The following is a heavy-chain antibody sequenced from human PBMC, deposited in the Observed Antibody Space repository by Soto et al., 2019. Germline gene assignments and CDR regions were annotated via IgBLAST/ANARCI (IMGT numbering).Heavy chain of an antibody. CDR2: IWYDGSNK. D-gene: IGHD6-19*01. V-gene: IGHV3-33*01. CDR3: ARDLRTTQWLVDWYFDL. Sequence: PGLSLRVSCAAFGCTCSSFGSHWVSQAPGKGLEWVAVIWYDGSNKYYADSVKGRFTISRENSKNTLYLQMNSLRAEDTAVYYCARDLRTTQWLVDWYFDLWGRGTLVTVSS. CDR1: GCTCSSFG. J-gene: IGHJ2*01.